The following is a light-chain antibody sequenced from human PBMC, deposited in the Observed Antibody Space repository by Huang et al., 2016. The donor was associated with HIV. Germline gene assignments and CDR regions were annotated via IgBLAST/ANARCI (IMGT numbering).Light chain of an antibody. Sequence: EIVMTQSPATLSVSPGERATLSCRASQSVSSNLAWYQQKPGQAPRLLIYGASARATGVAAKFSGSGSGTEFTLTISSLRSEDFAIYFCQQYNEWPQSFGGGTKVEIK. CDR3: QQYNEWPQS. V-gene: IGKV3-15*01. CDR2: GAS. CDR1: QSVSSN. J-gene: IGKJ4*01.